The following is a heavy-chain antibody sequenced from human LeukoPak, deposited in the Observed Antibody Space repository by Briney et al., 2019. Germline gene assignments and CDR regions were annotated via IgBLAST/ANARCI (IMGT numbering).Heavy chain of an antibody. J-gene: IGHJ4*02. V-gene: IGHV4-4*07. Sequence: SETLSLTCTVSGGSIGYYYWNWIRQPAGKGLEWIGRISTSGSTNYNPSLKSRVTMSVDTSKNQFSLKLSSVTAADTAVYYCARHRPYVWGRYREIDYWGQGTLVTVSS. CDR1: GGSIGYYY. CDR2: ISTSGST. CDR3: ARHRPYVWGRYREIDY. D-gene: IGHD3-16*02.